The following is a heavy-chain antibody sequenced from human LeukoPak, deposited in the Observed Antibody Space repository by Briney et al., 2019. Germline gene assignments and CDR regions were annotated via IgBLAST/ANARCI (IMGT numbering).Heavy chain of an antibody. Sequence: GSLRLSCAASGFTFSSYSMNWVRQPPGKGLEWIGEINHSGSTNYNPSLKSRVTISVDTSKNQFSLKLSSVTAADTAVYYCARGPRSNFLEWLPPYYYGMDVWGQGTTVTVSS. CDR2: INHSGST. V-gene: IGHV4-34*01. CDR3: ARGPRSNFLEWLPPYYYGMDV. CDR1: GFTFSSYS. D-gene: IGHD3-3*01. J-gene: IGHJ6*02.